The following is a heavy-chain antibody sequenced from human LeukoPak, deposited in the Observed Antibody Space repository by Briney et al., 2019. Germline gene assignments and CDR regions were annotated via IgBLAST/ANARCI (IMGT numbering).Heavy chain of an antibody. Sequence: SETLSLTCAVYGGSFSGYYWSWIRQPPGKGLEWIGEINHSGSTNYNPSLKSRVTISVDTSKNQFSLKLSSVTAADTAVYYCARGLELGKNWFDPWGQGTLVTVSS. V-gene: IGHV4-34*01. CDR1: GGSFSGYY. D-gene: IGHD1-7*01. CDR3: ARGLELGKNWFDP. CDR2: INHSGST. J-gene: IGHJ5*02.